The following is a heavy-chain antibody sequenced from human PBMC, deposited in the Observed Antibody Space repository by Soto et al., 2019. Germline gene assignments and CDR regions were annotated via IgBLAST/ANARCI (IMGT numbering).Heavy chain of an antibody. CDR2: INPSGGST. V-gene: IGHV1-46*01. CDR1: GYTFTSYY. Sequence: ASVKVSCKASGYTFTSYYMHWVRQAPGQGLEWMGIINPSGGSTSYAQKFQGRVTMTRDTSTSTVYMELSSLRSEDTAVYYCARDFVSGGADQLRPKAFFDYWGQGTLVTVSS. J-gene: IGHJ4*02. D-gene: IGHD2-2*01. CDR3: ARDFVSGGADQLRPKAFFDY.